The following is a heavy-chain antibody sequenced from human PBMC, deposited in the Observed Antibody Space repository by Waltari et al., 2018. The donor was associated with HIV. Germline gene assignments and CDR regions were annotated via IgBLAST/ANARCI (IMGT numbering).Heavy chain of an antibody. CDR3: ARKKHDYPRYFDV. CDR2: IFYTGDT. CDR1: GESIGRSPYY. J-gene: IGHJ2*01. Sequence: QLQLQESGPGLVKPSETLSLTCTVSGESIGRSPYYWAWVRQPPGKGLDRICSIFYTGDTSYTPSIRGLVTISVDTSKNQVSLKLASLTAAGTAVYYCARKKHDYPRYFDVLGRGTLVPVSS. D-gene: IGHD4-17*01. V-gene: IGHV4-39*07.